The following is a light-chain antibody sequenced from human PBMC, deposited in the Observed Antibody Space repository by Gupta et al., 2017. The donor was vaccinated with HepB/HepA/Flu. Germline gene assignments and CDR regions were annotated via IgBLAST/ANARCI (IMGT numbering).Light chain of an antibody. CDR1: QSISSY. V-gene: IGKV1-39*01. Sequence: DIQMTQSPSSLSASVGDRATITCRASQSISSYLNWYQQKPGKAPKLLIYAASSLQSGVPSRFSGSGSGTDFTLTISRLQPEDFATYYCQQRDSTPWTFGQGTKVEIK. CDR2: AAS. J-gene: IGKJ1*01. CDR3: QQRDSTPWT.